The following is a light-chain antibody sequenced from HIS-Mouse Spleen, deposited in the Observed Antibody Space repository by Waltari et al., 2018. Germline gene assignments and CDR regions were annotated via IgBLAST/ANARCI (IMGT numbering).Light chain of an antibody. V-gene: IGLV3-25*03. CDR2: KDS. CDR3: QSADSSGTYDVV. CDR1: ALPKQY. Sequence: SYELTQPPSVSVSPGQTARTTCSGDALPKQYAYWYQQKPGQAPVLVIYKDSERPSGIPERFSGSSSGTTVTLTISGVQAEDEADYYCQSADSSGTYDVVFGGGTKLTVL. J-gene: IGLJ2*01.